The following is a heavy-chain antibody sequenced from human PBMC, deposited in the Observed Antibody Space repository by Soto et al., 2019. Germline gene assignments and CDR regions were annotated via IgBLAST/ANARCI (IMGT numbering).Heavy chain of an antibody. CDR1: GFTFSSYG. D-gene: IGHD3-16*01. V-gene: IGHV3-33*01. CDR2: IWYDGSNK. CDR3: ARGLITSTHRGIDY. J-gene: IGHJ4*02. Sequence: QVQLVESGGGVVQPGRSLRLSCAASGFTFSSYGMHWVRQAPGKGLEWVAVIWYDGSNKYYTDSVKGRFTISRDNSRNTLYLQMNSLSAEETAVYYCARGLITSTHRGIDYWGQGTLVTVSS.